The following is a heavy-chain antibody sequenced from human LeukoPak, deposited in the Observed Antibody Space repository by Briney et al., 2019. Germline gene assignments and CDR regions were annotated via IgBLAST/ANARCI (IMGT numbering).Heavy chain of an antibody. CDR3: ARNTGTYDY. D-gene: IGHD1-1*01. Sequence: DSVKGRFTISRDNAKNSLYLQMNSLRDEDTAVYYCARNTGTYDYWGQGTLVTVSS. J-gene: IGHJ4*02. V-gene: IGHV3-48*02.